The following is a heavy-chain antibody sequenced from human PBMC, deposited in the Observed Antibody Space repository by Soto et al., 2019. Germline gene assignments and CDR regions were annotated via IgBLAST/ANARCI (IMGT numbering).Heavy chain of an antibody. J-gene: IGHJ5*02. D-gene: IGHD4-17*01. CDR2: IYSDGTT. CDR3: ARASTVTTIYDL. CDR1: GVTVSSNY. Sequence: EVQLVESGGGLVQPGGSLRLSCEASGVTVSSNYMSWVRQAPGKGLDWVSIIYSDGTTRYADSAQGRFTISRDSSKNTLYLQLNSLRAEDTAVYYCARASTVTTIYDLWGQGSLVAVSS. V-gene: IGHV3-66*01.